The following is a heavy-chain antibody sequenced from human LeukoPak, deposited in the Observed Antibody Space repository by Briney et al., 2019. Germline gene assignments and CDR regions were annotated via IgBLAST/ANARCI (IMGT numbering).Heavy chain of an antibody. V-gene: IGHV3-23*01. CDR3: AKGALYYYDRSGYLPNWYFDL. Sequence: GGSLRLSCAASGFTFSTYAMSWVRQAPGTGLEWVSAISASGVSTYYPDSVKGRFTVSRDNSKNTLYLQMNSLRAEDTAVYYCAKGALYYYDRSGYLPNWYFDLWGRGTLVTVSS. CDR1: GFTFSTYA. J-gene: IGHJ2*01. CDR2: ISASGVST. D-gene: IGHD3-22*01.